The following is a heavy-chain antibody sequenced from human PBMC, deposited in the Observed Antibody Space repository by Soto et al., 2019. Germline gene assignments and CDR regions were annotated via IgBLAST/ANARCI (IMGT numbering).Heavy chain of an antibody. J-gene: IGHJ5*02. CDR3: AIYRPVQGAPQRVFWFDP. CDR2: IIPISGTV. V-gene: IGHV1-69*01. D-gene: IGHD3-10*01. CDR1: GGTFSSYG. Sequence: QVQLVQSGAEVKKPGSSVKVSCKASGGTFSSYGVTWVRQAPGQGLEWMGGIIPISGTVNYAQKFQGRVTITADEVTGTDSMELRSLSSDATAVSYCAIYRPVQGAPQRVFWFDPWGQGTLVTVSS.